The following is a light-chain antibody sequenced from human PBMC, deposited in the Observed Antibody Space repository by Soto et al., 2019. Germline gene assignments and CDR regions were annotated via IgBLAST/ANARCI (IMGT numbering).Light chain of an antibody. CDR3: QQSYSTPHT. V-gene: IGKV1-39*01. CDR1: QSISSC. J-gene: IGKJ2*01. CDR2: AAS. Sequence: DIQMTQSPSSLSASVGDRVTITCRASQSISSCLNWYQQKPGKAPKLLIYAASSLQSGVQSRFSGSGSGTDFTLTISSLQPEDFATYYCQQSYSTPHTVGQGTKLEIK.